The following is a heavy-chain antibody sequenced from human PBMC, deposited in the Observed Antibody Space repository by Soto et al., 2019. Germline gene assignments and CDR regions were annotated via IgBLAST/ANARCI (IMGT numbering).Heavy chain of an antibody. Sequence: QVQLQQWGAGLLKPSETLSLTCAVYGGSFSGYYWSWIRQPPGKGLEWIGEINHSGSTNYNPSLKRRVTISVDTSKNQFSLKLSSVTAADTAVYYCASRLIAAAGTPLGYWGQGTLVTVSS. CDR1: GGSFSGYY. V-gene: IGHV4-34*01. D-gene: IGHD6-13*01. J-gene: IGHJ4*02. CDR3: ASRLIAAAGTPLGY. CDR2: INHSGST.